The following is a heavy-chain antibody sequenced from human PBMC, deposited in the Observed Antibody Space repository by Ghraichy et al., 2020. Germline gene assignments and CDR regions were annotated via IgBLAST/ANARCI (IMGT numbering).Heavy chain of an antibody. V-gene: IGHV3-21*01. Sequence: GSLRLSCAASGFTFSSYSMNWVRQAPGKGLEWVSSISSSSSYIYYADSVKGRFTISSDNAKNSLYLQMNSLRAEDTAVYYCARDTGSYYYYGMDVWGQGTTVTVSS. J-gene: IGHJ6*02. CDR3: ARDTGSYYYYGMDV. CDR2: ISSSSSYI. D-gene: IGHD1-26*01. CDR1: GFTFSSYS.